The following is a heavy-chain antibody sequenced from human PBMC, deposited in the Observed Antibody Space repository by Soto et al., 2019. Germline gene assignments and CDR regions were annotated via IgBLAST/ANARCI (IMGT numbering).Heavy chain of an antibody. V-gene: IGHV3-33*01. CDR3: ARKGSNGMATIKPNWFDP. Sequence: GGSLRLSCAASGFTFSSYGMHWVRQAPGKGLEWVAVIWYDGSNKYYADSVKGRFTISRDNSKNTLYLQMNSLRAEDTAVYYCARKGSNGMATIKPNWFDPWGQGTLVTVSS. J-gene: IGHJ5*02. CDR2: IWYDGSNK. D-gene: IGHD2-8*01. CDR1: GFTFSSYG.